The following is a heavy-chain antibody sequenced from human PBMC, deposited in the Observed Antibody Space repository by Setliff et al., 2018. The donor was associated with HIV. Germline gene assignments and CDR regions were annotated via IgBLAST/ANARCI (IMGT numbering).Heavy chain of an antibody. CDR2: INPNSGGT. Sequence: GASVKVSCKASGYTFTGYYMHWVRQAPGQGLEWMGWINPNSGGTNYAPKFQGRVTMTRDTSISTAYMELSRLKSDDTALYYCARGRVPTSISPMDVWGQGTTVTVSS. CDR3: ARGRVPTSISPMDV. D-gene: IGHD5-12*01. CDR1: GYTFTGYY. V-gene: IGHV1-2*02. J-gene: IGHJ6*02.